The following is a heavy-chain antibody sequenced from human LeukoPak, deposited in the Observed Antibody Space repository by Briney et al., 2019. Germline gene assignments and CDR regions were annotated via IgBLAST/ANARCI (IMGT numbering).Heavy chain of an antibody. V-gene: IGHV3-23*01. CDR3: ASGLVGDDY. CDR1: GFIFSNYA. D-gene: IGHD1-26*01. CDR2: ISGSGGST. Sequence: GGSLRLSCAASGFIFSNYAMSWVRQAPGKGLEWVSAISGSGGSTYYADSVKGRFTISRDNSKNTLYLQMNSLRAEDTAVYYCASGLVGDDYWGQGTLVTVSS. J-gene: IGHJ4*02.